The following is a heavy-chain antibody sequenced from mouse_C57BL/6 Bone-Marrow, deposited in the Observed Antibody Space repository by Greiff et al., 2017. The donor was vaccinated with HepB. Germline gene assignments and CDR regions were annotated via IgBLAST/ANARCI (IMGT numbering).Heavy chain of an antibody. CDR2: ISYDGSN. Sequence: EVQRVESGPGLVKPSQSLSLTCSVTGYSITSGYYWNWIRQFTGNKLEWMGYISYDGSNNYNPSLKNRTSITLDTSKNKFFLKLNSVTTEDTATYYCARVITTVVSNYFDYWGQGTTLTVSS. CDR1: GYSITSGYY. V-gene: IGHV3-6*01. CDR3: ARVITTVVSNYFDY. J-gene: IGHJ2*01. D-gene: IGHD1-1*01.